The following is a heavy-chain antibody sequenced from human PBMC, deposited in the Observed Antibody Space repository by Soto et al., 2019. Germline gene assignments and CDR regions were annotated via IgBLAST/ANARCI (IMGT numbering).Heavy chain of an antibody. D-gene: IGHD4-17*01. CDR1: GFTFSSYA. V-gene: IGHV3-23*01. J-gene: IGHJ1*01. Sequence: EVQLLESGGGLVQPGGSLRLSCAASGFTFSSYAMSWVRQAPGKGLEWVSAISGSGGSTYYADSVKGRFTISRDNSKNTLYLQMNSLRAEDTAVYYCAKAREHDYGDYYVRYFQHWGQGTLVTVSS. CDR2: ISGSGGST. CDR3: AKAREHDYGDYYVRYFQH.